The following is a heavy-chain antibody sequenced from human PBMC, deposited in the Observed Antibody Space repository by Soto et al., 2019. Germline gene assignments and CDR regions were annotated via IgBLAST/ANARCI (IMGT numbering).Heavy chain of an antibody. D-gene: IGHD3-22*01. CDR3: ARVGFYDSSGYYPD. CDR1: GVSIGSGVCY. V-gene: IGHV4-31*03. Sequence: PSETLSLTSTVSGVSIGSGVCYLSWIRQHPGKGLEWIGYIYYSGSTYYNPSLKSRVTISVDTSKNQFSLKLSSVTAADTAVYYCARVGFYDSSGYYPDWGQGTLVTV. J-gene: IGHJ4*02. CDR2: IYYSGST.